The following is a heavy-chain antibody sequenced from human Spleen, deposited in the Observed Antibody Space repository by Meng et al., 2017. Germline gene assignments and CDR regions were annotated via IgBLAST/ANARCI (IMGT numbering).Heavy chain of an antibody. D-gene: IGHD6-13*01. Sequence: GESLKISCAGSGLTFSSHWMSWVRQAPGKGLEWVANIKQDGTEKYYVDSVKGRFTISRDNAKNSLYLQMNSLRAEDTAVYYCARIWYTAAAGDYWGQGTLVTVSS. CDR2: IKQDGTEK. V-gene: IGHV3-7*01. CDR3: ARIWYTAAAGDY. CDR1: GLTFSSHW. J-gene: IGHJ4*02.